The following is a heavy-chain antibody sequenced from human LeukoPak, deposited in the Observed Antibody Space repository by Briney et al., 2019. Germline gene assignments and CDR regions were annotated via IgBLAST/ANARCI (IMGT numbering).Heavy chain of an antibody. CDR2: ISGSGGST. CDR3: AKDHYYDSSGYSELYFDY. V-gene: IGHV3-23*01. D-gene: IGHD3-22*01. J-gene: IGHJ4*02. CDR1: GFTFSSYA. Sequence: PGGSLRLSCAASGFTFSSYAMSWVRQAPGKGLEWVSAISGSGGSTYYADSVMGRFTISRDNSKNTLYLQMNSLRAEDTAVYYCAKDHYYDSSGYSELYFDYWGQGTLVTVSS.